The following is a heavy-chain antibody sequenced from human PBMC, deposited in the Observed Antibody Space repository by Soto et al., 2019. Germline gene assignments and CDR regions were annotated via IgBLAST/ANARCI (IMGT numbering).Heavy chain of an antibody. J-gene: IGHJ5*02. V-gene: IGHV4-59*08. CDR1: GGSLGSYY. CDR2: VFYTGRA. CDR3: AGQTFTIAAASYGRSNWFDP. D-gene: IGHD6-25*01. Sequence: PSETLSLTCTVSGGSLGSYYWSCIRQPPGRGLEWIGYVFYTGRANYNASLKGRLTMSIDTSKNEFSLRLNSVTAADTAVYYCAGQTFTIAAASYGRSNWFDPWGPGTLVTVSS.